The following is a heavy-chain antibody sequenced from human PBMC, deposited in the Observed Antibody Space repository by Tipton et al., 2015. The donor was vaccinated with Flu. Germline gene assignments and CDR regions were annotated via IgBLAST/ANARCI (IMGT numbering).Heavy chain of an antibody. D-gene: IGHD4-11*01. CDR2: IHYSGSP. V-gene: IGHV4-38-2*02. J-gene: IGHJ5*02. CDR1: GDSMRSDYF. Sequence: TLFLTCTVSGDSMRSDYFWAWIRQAPGKGLEWIGNIHYSGSPHYNPSLKSRVTITVDTSKNQFSLRLTSMTAADTALYYCARRDYSTYVSDPKNRFDPWGQGTLVTVSS. CDR3: ARRDYSTYVSDPKNRFDP.